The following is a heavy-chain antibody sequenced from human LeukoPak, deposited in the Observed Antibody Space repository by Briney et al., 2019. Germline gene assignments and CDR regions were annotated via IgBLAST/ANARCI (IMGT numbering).Heavy chain of an antibody. CDR3: ARRAPRFRDTMVRGVPYFDY. D-gene: IGHD3-10*01. Sequence: SETLSLTCAVYGGSFSGYYWSWIRQPPGKGLEWIGEINHSGSTNYNPSLKSRVTISVDTSKNQFSLKLSSVTAADTAVYYCARRAPRFRDTMVRGVPYFDYWGQGTLVTVSS. J-gene: IGHJ4*02. CDR2: INHSGST. V-gene: IGHV4-34*01. CDR1: GGSFSGYY.